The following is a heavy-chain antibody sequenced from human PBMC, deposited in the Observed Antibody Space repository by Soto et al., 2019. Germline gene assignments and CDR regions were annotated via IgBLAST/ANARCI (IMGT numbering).Heavy chain of an antibody. CDR1: GYTFTSYG. Sequence: QVQLVQSGAEVKKPGASVKVSCKASGYTFTSYGISWVRQAPGQGLEWMGWISAYNGNTNYAQKAQGSVTMTTDTSTSPAYMELRRLSSDDTAVYYWARDPGGGWELLPFDYWGQGTLVTVSS. D-gene: IGHD1-26*01. J-gene: IGHJ4*02. CDR3: ARDPGGGWELLPFDY. CDR2: ISAYNGNT. V-gene: IGHV1-18*01.